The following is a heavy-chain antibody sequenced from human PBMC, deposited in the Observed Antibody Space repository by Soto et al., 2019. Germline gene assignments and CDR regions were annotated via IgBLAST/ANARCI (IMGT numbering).Heavy chain of an antibody. CDR2: TYYSGST. Sequence: SETLSLTCSVSGGSISSYFWSWIRQPPGKGLEWIRNTYYSGSTNYNPSLKSRVTISVDTSKNQFSLKLTSVTAADTAVYYCARTYYYDSSGYYPGFYFDYWGQGTLVTV. V-gene: IGHV4-59*01. D-gene: IGHD3-22*01. CDR1: GGSISSYF. J-gene: IGHJ4*02. CDR3: ARTYYYDSSGYYPGFYFDY.